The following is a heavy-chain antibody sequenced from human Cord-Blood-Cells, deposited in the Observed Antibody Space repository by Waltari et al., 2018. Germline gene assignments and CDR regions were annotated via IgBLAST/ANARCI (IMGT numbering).Heavy chain of an antibody. J-gene: IGHJ4*02. V-gene: IGHV3-74*01. CDR1: GFTFSSYW. CDR2: IKREGSST. CDR3: ARVAAAGPDY. Sequence: EVQLVESGGGLVQPGGSLRLSCAASGFTFSSYWMHWVRQAPGTGLVWVSRIKREGSSTSEADSVKGRFTISRDNAKNTLYLQMNSLRAEDTAVYYCARVAAAGPDYWGQGTLVTVSS. D-gene: IGHD6-13*01.